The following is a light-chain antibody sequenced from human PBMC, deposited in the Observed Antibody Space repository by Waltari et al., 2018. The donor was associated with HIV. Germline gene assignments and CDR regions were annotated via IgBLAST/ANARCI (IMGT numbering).Light chain of an antibody. CDR3: SSRDKNGDLLL. Sequence: SSELIQDPDVSVAVGQTVKITCYGASLTTYFATWYQQKPGQAPVIVMYDRNSRPSGIPDRFSGSDSGGTATLTISGAQAEDEADYYCSSRDKNGDLLLFGGGTKLTVL. V-gene: IGLV3-19*01. J-gene: IGLJ2*01. CDR2: DRN. CDR1: SLTTYF.